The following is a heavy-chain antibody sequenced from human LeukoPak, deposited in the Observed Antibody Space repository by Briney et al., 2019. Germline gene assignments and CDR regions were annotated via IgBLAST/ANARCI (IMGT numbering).Heavy chain of an antibody. J-gene: IGHJ6*02. CDR1: GGSISSSSYY. D-gene: IGHD5-18*01. CDR3: ASRERGYSYGVYGMDV. V-gene: IGHV4-39*01. CDR2: IYYSGST. Sequence: SETLSLTCTVSGGSISSSSYYWGWIRQPPGKGLEWIGSIYYSGSTYYNPSLKSRVTISVDTSKNQFSLKLSSVTAADTAVYYCASRERGYSYGVYGMDVWGQGTTVTVSS.